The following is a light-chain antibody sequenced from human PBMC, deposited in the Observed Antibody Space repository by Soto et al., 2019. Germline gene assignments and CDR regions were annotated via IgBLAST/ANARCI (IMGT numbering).Light chain of an antibody. CDR2: LGT. V-gene: IGKV2-28*01. CDR3: MQTLQFPSS. Sequence: DIVMTQSPLSLAVTPGEPASISCRSSQSVLHTSGSNLVDWYLQKPGQSPQLLFYLGTNRASGVPYKFRGSGSGIDFTLEISRVEAEDVGIYYCMQTLQFPSSFGQGTRLEL. J-gene: IGKJ2*01. CDR1: QSVLHTSGSNL.